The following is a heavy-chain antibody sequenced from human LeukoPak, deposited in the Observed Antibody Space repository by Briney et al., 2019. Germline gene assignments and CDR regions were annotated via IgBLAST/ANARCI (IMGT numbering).Heavy chain of an antibody. CDR2: IYYSGST. J-gene: IGHJ6*03. Sequence: MSSETLSLTCTVSGGSISSSSYYWGWIRQPPGKGLEWIGSIYYSGSTYYNPSLKSRVTISVDTSKNQFSLKLSSVTAADTAVYYCARQSRLMVRGVPRYYYYYYMDVWGKGTTVTISS. CDR3: ARQSRLMVRGVPRYYYYYYMDV. V-gene: IGHV4-39*01. D-gene: IGHD3-10*01. CDR1: GGSISSSSYY.